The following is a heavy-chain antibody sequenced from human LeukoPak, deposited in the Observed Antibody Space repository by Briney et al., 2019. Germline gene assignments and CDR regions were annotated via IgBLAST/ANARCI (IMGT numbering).Heavy chain of an antibody. CDR2: ISPYNGNT. V-gene: IGHV1-18*01. CDR3: ARGPYCSGGSCYSVDY. CDR1: GYTFTSYG. Sequence: GASVKVSCKASGYTFTSYGISWVQQAPGQGLEWMGWISPYNGNTNYAQKLQGRVTMTTDTSTSTAYMELRSLRSDDTAVYYCARGPYCSGGSCYSVDYWGQGTLVTVSS. D-gene: IGHD2-15*01. J-gene: IGHJ4*02.